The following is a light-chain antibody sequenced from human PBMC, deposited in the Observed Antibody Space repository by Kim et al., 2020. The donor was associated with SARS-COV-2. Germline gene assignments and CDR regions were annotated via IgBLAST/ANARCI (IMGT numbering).Light chain of an antibody. V-gene: IGLV1-44*01. Sequence: QSVLTQPPSASGTPGQRVTISCSGSSSNIGSNTVNWYQHLPGTAPKLLIYSNDQRPSGVPDRFSASTSCTSASLAISGLQSEDEADYYCAAWDDNLTGWVFGGGTQLTVL. J-gene: IGLJ3*02. CDR1: SSNIGSNT. CDR3: AAWDDNLTGWV. CDR2: SND.